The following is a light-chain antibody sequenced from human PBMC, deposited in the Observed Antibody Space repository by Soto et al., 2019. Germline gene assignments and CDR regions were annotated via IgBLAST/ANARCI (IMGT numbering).Light chain of an antibody. Sequence: SVLTQPPSASGSPGQSVTISCTGTSSDVGGYNYVSWYQQHPGKAPKLMIYEVSKRPSGVPDRFSGSKSGNTASLTVSGLQAEDEADSYCSSYAGSNNYVFGTGTKVTVL. V-gene: IGLV2-8*01. J-gene: IGLJ1*01. CDR3: SSYAGSNNYV. CDR2: EVS. CDR1: SSDVGGYNY.